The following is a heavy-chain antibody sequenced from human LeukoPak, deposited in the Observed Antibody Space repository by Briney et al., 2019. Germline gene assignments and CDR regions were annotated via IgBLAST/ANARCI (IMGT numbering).Heavy chain of an antibody. V-gene: IGHV1-2*02. CDR3: ARERGVGATNWFDP. CDR2: INPNSGGT. Sequence: ASVKVSCKGTAYSFTTSYIHWVRQAPGQGLDWMGWINPNSGGTNYGQKFQGRVSMTRDTSTSTVYMELSRLRSDDTAVYYCARERGVGATNWFDPWGQGTLVTVSS. J-gene: IGHJ5*02. CDR1: AYSFTTSY. D-gene: IGHD1-26*01.